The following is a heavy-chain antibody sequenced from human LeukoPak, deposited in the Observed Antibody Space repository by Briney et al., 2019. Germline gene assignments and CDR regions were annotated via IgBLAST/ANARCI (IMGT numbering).Heavy chain of an antibody. J-gene: IGHJ4*02. CDR2: TKTRPEGGTT. D-gene: IGHD4-23*01. CDR3: TSSGSRWDYFDY. CDR1: GFTFSKAW. V-gene: IGHV3-15*05. Sequence: GGSLRLSCAASGFTFSKAWMIWVRQAPGKGLEWVARTKTRPEGGTTDYATPVKGRFTISRDDSKNTLFLQMNSLKTEDTALYYCTSSGSRWDYFDYWGQGTLATVSS.